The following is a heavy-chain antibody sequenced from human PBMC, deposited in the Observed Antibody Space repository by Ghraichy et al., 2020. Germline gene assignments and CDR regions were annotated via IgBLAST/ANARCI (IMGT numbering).Heavy chain of an antibody. CDR3: ARVSSMVRGVNGGGIVDY. CDR1: GGSISSGDYY. D-gene: IGHD3-10*01. Sequence: SETLSLTCTVSGGSISSGDYYWSWIRQPPGKGLEWIGYIYYSGSTYYNPSLKSRVTISVDTSKNQFSLKLSSVTAADTAVYYCARVSSMVRGVNGGGIVDYWGQGTLVTVSS. V-gene: IGHV4-30-4*01. CDR2: IYYSGST. J-gene: IGHJ4*02.